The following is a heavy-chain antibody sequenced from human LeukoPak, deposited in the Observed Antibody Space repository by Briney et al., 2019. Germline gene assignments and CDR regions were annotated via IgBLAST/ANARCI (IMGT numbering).Heavy chain of an antibody. D-gene: IGHD2-15*01. CDR3: AKQLGYCSDGSCYFPY. CDR1: GFTFSSSA. V-gene: IGHV3-23*01. Sequence: GGSLKPSCAASGFTFSSSAMSWVRQAPGKGLEWVSAISNNGGYTYYADSVQGRFTISRDNSKSTLCLQMNSLRAEDTAVYYCAKQLGYCSDGSCYFPYWGQGTLVTVSS. J-gene: IGHJ4*02. CDR2: ISNNGGYT.